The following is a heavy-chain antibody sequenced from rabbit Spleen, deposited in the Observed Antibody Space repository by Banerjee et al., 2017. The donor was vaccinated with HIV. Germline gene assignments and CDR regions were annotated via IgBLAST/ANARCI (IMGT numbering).Heavy chain of an antibody. V-gene: IGHV1S40*01. D-gene: IGHD8-1*01. J-gene: IGHJ4*01. CDR3: ARDAGTGDYIDVYFNL. CDR2: IAGGSSGFT. CDR1: GFSFSNNDY. Sequence: QSLEESGGDLVKPGGTLTLTCTASGFSFSNNDYMCWVRQAPGKGLEWISCIAGGSSGFTYSATWAKGRFTISKTSSTTVTLQMTSLTVADTATYFCARDAGTGDYIDVYFNLWGQGTLVTVS.